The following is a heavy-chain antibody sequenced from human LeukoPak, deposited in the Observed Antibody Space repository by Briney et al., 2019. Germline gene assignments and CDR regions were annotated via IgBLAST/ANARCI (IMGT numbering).Heavy chain of an antibody. CDR3: AKGGAGGGYFPT. J-gene: IGHJ1*01. CDR1: GFTFSNSW. V-gene: IGHV3-74*01. CDR2: INGDGSTT. Sequence: GGSLRLSCAASGFTFSNSWMHWVRQASGKGLVWVSRINGDGSTTTYADSVKGRFTISRDNARNSLHLQMKSLRAEDTAVYFCAKGGAGGGYFPTWGQGILVIVSS. D-gene: IGHD3-16*01.